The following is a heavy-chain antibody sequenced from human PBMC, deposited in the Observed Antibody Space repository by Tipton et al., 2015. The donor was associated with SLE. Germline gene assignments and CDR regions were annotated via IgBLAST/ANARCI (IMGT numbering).Heavy chain of an antibody. D-gene: IGHD3-3*01. CDR2: IWYDGSNK. V-gene: IGHV3-33*06. CDR1: GFTFSSYG. CDR3: AKEGRTYYDFWSGFYGMDV. Sequence: SLRLSCAASGFTFSSYGMHWVRQAPGKGLEWVAVIWYDGSNKYYADSVKGRFTISRDNSKNTLYLEMNSLRAEDTAVYYCAKEGRTYYDFWSGFYGMDVWGQGTTVTVSS. J-gene: IGHJ6*02.